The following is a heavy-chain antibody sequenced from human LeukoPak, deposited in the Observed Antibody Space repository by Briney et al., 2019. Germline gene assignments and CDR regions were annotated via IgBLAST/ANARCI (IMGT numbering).Heavy chain of an antibody. J-gene: IGHJ4*02. CDR2: ISSSGSTI. D-gene: IGHD5-12*01. V-gene: IGHV3-11*01. CDR3: AKVPSGYSGYEPLDY. Sequence: GGSLRLSCAASGFTFSDYYMSWIRQAPGKGLEWVSYISSSGSTIYYADSVKGRFTISRDNAKNSLYLQMNSLRAEDTALYYCAKVPSGYSGYEPLDYWGQGTLVTVSS. CDR1: GFTFSDYY.